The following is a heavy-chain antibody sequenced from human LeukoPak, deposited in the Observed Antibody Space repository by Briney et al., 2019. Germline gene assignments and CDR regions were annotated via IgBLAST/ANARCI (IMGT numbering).Heavy chain of an antibody. V-gene: IGHV3-48*03. CDR3: ARENGGYDKGDCYDH. J-gene: IGHJ4*02. CDR2: ISGSGSTI. D-gene: IGHD5-12*01. Sequence: GGSLRLSCAASGFTFSSYEMNWVRQAPGKGLEWVSYISGSGSTIYYVDSVKGRFIISRDNAKNSLYLQMNSLRAEDTAVYYCARENGGYDKGDCYDHWGQGTLVTVSS. CDR1: GFTFSSYE.